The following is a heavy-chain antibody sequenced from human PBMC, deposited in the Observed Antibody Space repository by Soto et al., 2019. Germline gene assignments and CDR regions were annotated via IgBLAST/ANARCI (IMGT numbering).Heavy chain of an antibody. D-gene: IGHD3-10*01. V-gene: IGHV4-34*01. CDR2: INHSGST. J-gene: IGHJ6*02. Sequence: SETLSLTCAVYGGSFSGYYWNWIPQPPGKGLEWIGEINHSGSTHYNPSLKSRVTISVDTSKNQFSPKLSSVTAADTAVYDCARVSGIYYYGMDVWGQGSTVTVPS. CDR1: GGSFSGYY. CDR3: ARVSGIYYYGMDV.